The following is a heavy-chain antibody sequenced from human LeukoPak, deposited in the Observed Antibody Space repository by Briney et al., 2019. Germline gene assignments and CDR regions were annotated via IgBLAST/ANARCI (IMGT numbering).Heavy chain of an antibody. CDR2: ISSSDTAI. V-gene: IGHV3-48*01. CDR1: GFTFNSYS. D-gene: IGHD6-19*01. Sequence: GGSLRLSCAASGFTFNSYSICWVRHAPGKGLEWGSYISSSDTAIYYADSVKGRFTISRDNAKNSLYLQMNSLRAEDTAVYYCARASPVASTQHFDYWGQGTLVTVSS. J-gene: IGHJ4*02. CDR3: ARASPVASTQHFDY.